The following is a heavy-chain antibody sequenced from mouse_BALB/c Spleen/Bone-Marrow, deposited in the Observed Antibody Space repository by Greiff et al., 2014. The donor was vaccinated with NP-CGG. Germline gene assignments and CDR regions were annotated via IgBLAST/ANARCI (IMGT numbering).Heavy chain of an antibody. CDR3: ARDYYGSLYAMDY. Sequence: VQLQQSGPGLVAPSQSLSITCTVSGFSLTSYGVHWVRRPPGKGLEWLGVIWAGGSTNYNSALMSRLSISKDNSKSQVFLKMNSLQTDDTAMYYCARDYYGSLYAMDYWGQGTSVTVSA. J-gene: IGHJ4*01. V-gene: IGHV2-9*02. CDR2: IWAGGST. D-gene: IGHD1-1*01. CDR1: GFSLTSYG.